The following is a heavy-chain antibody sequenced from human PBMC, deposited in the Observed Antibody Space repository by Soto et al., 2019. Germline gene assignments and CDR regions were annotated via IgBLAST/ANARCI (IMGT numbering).Heavy chain of an antibody. CDR1: GYTFTSYG. V-gene: IGHV1-18*01. CDR2: ISAYNGNT. CDR3: ARHLEQWQSVDYYYYYMDV. D-gene: IGHD6-19*01. J-gene: IGHJ6*03. Sequence: ASVKVSLKASGYTFTSYGISWVRQAPGQGLEWMGWISAYNGNTNYAQKLQGRVTMTTDTSTSTAYMELRSLRSDDTAVYYCARHLEQWQSVDYYYYYMDVWGKGTTVTVSS.